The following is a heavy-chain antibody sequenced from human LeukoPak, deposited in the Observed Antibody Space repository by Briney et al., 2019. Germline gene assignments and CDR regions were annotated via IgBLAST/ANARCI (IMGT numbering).Heavy chain of an antibody. V-gene: IGHV1-2*02. D-gene: IGHD3-9*01. CDR1: GYTFTGYY. Sequence: ASVKVSCKASGYTFTGYYMHWVRQAPGQGLEWMGWINPNSGGTNYAQKFQGRVTMTRDTSISTAYMELSRLRSGDTAVYYCARAYDILTGYYGHWGQGTLVTVSS. J-gene: IGHJ4*02. CDR3: ARAYDILTGYYGH. CDR2: INPNSGGT.